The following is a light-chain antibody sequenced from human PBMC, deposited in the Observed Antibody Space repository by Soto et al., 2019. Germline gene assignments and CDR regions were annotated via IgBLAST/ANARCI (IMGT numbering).Light chain of an antibody. CDR2: DAS. V-gene: IGKV3-11*01. J-gene: IGKJ2*01. CDR3: QQRSNWPPMNT. CDR1: QSVSNY. Sequence: EIVLTQSPATLSLSPGERATLSCRASQSVSNYLAWYQQKPGQAPRLLIYDASNRATGIPTRFSGSGSGTDFTLTISSLEPEHFAVYYCQQRSNWPPMNTFGQGTKLEIK.